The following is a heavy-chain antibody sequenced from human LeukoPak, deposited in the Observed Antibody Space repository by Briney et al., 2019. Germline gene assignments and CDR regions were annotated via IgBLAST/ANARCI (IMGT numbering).Heavy chain of an antibody. Sequence: SETLSLTCTVSGGSISSDYWSWIRQPAGKGLEWVGRIYTSGSTNYNPSLKSRVTMSVDTSKNQFSLKLSSVTAADTAVYYCASSSGSQGYFDYWGQGTLVTVSS. CDR3: ASSSGSQGYFDY. D-gene: IGHD1-26*01. J-gene: IGHJ4*02. CDR2: IYTSGST. V-gene: IGHV4-4*07. CDR1: GGSISSDY.